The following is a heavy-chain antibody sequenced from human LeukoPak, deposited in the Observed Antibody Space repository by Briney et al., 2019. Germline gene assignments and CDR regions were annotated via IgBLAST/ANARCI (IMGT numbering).Heavy chain of an antibody. D-gene: IGHD5-18*01. CDR2: IWYDGSNK. V-gene: IGHV3-33*01. CDR3: ARGSDTAMVTGWYFDY. J-gene: IGHJ4*02. CDR1: GFTLSSYG. Sequence: GGSLRLSCAASGFTLSSYGMHWVRQAPGKELEWVAVIWYDGSNKYYADSVKGRFTISRDNSKNTLYLQMNSLRAEDTAVYYCARGSDTAMVTGWYFDYWGQGTLVTVSS.